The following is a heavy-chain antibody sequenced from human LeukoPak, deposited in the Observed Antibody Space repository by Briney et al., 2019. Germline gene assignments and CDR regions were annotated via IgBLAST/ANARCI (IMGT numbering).Heavy chain of an antibody. CDR2: IRSKAYGGTT. J-gene: IGHJ4*02. V-gene: IGHV3-49*03. CDR3: TRRTYYYDSSGYYYSNYFDY. CDR1: GFTFGDYA. D-gene: IGHD3-22*01. Sequence: GGSLRLSCTASGFTFGDYAVSWFRQAPGKGLEWVGFIRSKAYGGTTEYAASVKGRFTISRDDSKSIAYLQMNSLKTEDTAVYYCTRRTYYYDSSGYYYSNYFDYWGQGTLVTVSS.